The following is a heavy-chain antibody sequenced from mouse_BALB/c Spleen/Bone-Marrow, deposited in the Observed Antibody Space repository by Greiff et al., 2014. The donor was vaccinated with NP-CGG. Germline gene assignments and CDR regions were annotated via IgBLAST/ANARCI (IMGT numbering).Heavy chain of an antibody. V-gene: IGHV1-39*01. CDR3: ARKAYYTNWWYFDV. D-gene: IGHD2-5*01. CDR1: GYSFSGSN. Sequence: VQLKESGPELEKPGASVKISCKASGYSFSGSNLNWVKQNSGQSLEWIGNIDPYYGDTTYNQKFKGKATLTVDRSSSTAYMQLKSLTSEDSAVYYCARKAYYTNWWYFDVWGAGTTVTVSS. CDR2: IDPYYGDT. J-gene: IGHJ1*01.